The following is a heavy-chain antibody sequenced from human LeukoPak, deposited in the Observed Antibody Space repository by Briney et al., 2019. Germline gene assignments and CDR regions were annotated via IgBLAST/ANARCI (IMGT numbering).Heavy chain of an antibody. Sequence: PSETLSLTCTVSGGSVSSGSYYWSWIQQPPGKGLEWIGYIYYSGSTNYNPSLKSRVTISVDTSKNQFSLKLSSVTAADTAVYYCARASALRHFDYWGQGTLVTVSS. CDR3: ARASALRHFDY. CDR1: GGSVSSGSYY. D-gene: IGHD4-17*01. J-gene: IGHJ4*02. CDR2: IYYSGST. V-gene: IGHV4-61*01.